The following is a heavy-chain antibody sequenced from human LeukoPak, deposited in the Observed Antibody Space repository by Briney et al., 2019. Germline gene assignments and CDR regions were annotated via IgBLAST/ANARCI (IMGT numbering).Heavy chain of an antibody. D-gene: IGHD2-2*01. J-gene: IGHJ4*02. Sequence: GGSLRLSCAASGYTFSSYAMSWVRQAPGKGLEWVSAISGSGGSTYYADSVKGRFTISRDNSKNTLYLQMNSLRAEDTAVYYCAKDVIVVVPAATFDYWGQGTLVTVSS. CDR1: GYTFSSYA. V-gene: IGHV3-23*01. CDR3: AKDVIVVVPAATFDY. CDR2: ISGSGGST.